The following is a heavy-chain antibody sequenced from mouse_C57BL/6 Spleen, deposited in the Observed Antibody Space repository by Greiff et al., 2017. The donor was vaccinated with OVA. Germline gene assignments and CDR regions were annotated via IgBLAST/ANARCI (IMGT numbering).Heavy chain of an antibody. D-gene: IGHD1-1*01. CDR3: SSDVNGSGYFDV. Sequence: EVKLVESGGGLVKPGGSLKLSCAASGFTFSSYAMSWVRQTPEKRLEWVATISDGGSYTYYPDNVKGRFTISRDNAKHNLYRQMSHLKTEDTAMYYGSSDVNGSGYFDVWGTGTTVTVSS. V-gene: IGHV5-4*03. J-gene: IGHJ1*03. CDR2: ISDGGSYT. CDR1: GFTFSSYA.